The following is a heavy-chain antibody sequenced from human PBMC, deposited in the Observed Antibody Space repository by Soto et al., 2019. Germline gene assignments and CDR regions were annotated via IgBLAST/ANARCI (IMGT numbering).Heavy chain of an antibody. CDR1: GGTFSSYA. D-gene: IGHD6-6*01. CDR3: AREDIAARRGYYYYGMDV. Sequence: SVKVSCKASGGTFSSYAISWVRQAPGQGLEWMGGIIPIFGTANYAQKFQGRVTITADESTSTAYMELSSLRSEDTAVYYCAREDIAARRGYYYYGMDVRGQGTTVTVS. V-gene: IGHV1-69*13. J-gene: IGHJ6*02. CDR2: IIPIFGTA.